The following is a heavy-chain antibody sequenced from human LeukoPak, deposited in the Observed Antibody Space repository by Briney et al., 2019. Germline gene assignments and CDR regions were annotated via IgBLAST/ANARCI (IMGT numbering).Heavy chain of an antibody. CDR3: ARLESGYDAFDI. Sequence: SETLSLTCAVYGGSFSAYYWSWIRQPPGKGLEWIGEINHSGSTNYNPSLKSRVTISVDTSKNQFSLKLSSVTAADTAVYYCARLESGYDAFDIWGQGTMVTVSS. CDR1: GGSFSAYY. CDR2: INHSGST. J-gene: IGHJ3*02. V-gene: IGHV4-34*01. D-gene: IGHD1-1*01.